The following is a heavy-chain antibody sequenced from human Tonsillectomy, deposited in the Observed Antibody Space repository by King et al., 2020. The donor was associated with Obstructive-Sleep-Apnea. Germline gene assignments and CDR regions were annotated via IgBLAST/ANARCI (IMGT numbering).Heavy chain of an antibody. CDR3: ARHDGGLNWFDP. D-gene: IGHD4-23*01. V-gene: IGHV4-59*08. CDR2: IYYSGST. Sequence: VQLQESGPGLLKPSETLSLTCTVSGGSISTYYWSWIRQSPGKGLEWIGYIYYSGSTNYNPSLRSRVTISVDTSKNHFSLKLTSVTAADTAVYYCARHDGGLNWFDPWGQGTPVTVSS. J-gene: IGHJ5*02. CDR1: GGSISTYY.